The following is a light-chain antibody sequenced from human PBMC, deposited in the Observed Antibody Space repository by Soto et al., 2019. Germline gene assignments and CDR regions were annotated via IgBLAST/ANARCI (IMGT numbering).Light chain of an antibody. J-gene: IGKJ1*01. CDR2: LAS. CDR1: QSLLHSNGYSY. V-gene: IGKV2-28*01. Sequence: DIMMTQSPLSLSVTPGEPASISCMSSQSLLHSNGYSYVDWYLQKPGQSPQLLIYLASNRASGVPDRLSGSGQGTDFTLKISRVEAEDVGVYYCMQALLTWKFGQSTKVDI. CDR3: MQALLTWK.